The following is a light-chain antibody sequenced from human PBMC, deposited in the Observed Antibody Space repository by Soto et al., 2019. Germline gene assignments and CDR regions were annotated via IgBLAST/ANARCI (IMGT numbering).Light chain of an antibody. CDR3: QQRTNWPIT. J-gene: IGKJ5*01. V-gene: IGKV3-11*01. CDR2: YAS. Sequence: ESGFAQVSTTPSLHPGARATHSWIARQSVSGYLAWYQQKPGQAPRLLIYYASNRATGVPARFSGSGSGTDFALTISSLEPEDVAVYYCQQRTNWPITFGQGTRLEIK. CDR1: QSVSGY.